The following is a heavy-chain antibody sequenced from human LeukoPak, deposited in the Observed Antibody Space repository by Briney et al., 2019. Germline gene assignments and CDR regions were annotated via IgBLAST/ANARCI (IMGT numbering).Heavy chain of an antibody. D-gene: IGHD2-2*01. CDR1: GFTFSHYA. CDR2: ISSNGGST. V-gene: IGHV3-64*01. J-gene: IGHJ3*02. Sequence: GGSLRLSCAASGFTFSHYAMHWVRQAPGKGLEYVSAISSNGGSTNYANSVKGRFTISRDNSKNTLYLQMGSLRAEDMGVYYCARDSITVSVGAFDIWGQGTMVIVSS. CDR3: ARDSITVSVGAFDI.